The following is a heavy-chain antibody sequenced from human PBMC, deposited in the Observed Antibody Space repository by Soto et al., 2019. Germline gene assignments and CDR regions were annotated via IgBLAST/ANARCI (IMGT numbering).Heavy chain of an antibody. Sequence: GASVKVSCKASGYTFTSYAMNWVRQAPGQGLEWMGWINTNTGNPTYAQGFTGRFVFSLDTSVSTAYLQICSLKAEDTAVYYCAREYSSSRSSWFDPWGQGTLVTVSS. J-gene: IGHJ5*02. CDR2: INTNTGNP. V-gene: IGHV7-4-1*01. CDR1: GYTFTSYA. CDR3: AREYSSSRSSWFDP. D-gene: IGHD6-13*01.